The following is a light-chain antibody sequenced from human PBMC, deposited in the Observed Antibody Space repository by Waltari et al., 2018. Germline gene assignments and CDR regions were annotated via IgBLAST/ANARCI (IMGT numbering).Light chain of an antibody. CDR1: TGAVTSGHY. CDR2: DTT. Sequence: QAVVTQEPSLTVSPGGTVTLTCASSTGAVTSGHYPYWFQHKPGQVPRTLIYDTTNKHSWTPARFSGSLLGGKAALTLSGAQPEDEAEYYCLLWYSGARWVFGGGTKLSVL. CDR3: LLWYSGARWV. V-gene: IGLV7-46*01. J-gene: IGLJ3*02.